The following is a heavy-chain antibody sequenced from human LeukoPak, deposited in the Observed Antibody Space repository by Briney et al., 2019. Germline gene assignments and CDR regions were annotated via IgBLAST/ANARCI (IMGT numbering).Heavy chain of an antibody. CDR2: ISGSGGST. J-gene: IGHJ3*02. CDR1: GFTFSSYA. Sequence: PGGSLRLSCAASGFTFSSYAMSWVRQAPGKGLEWVSAISGSGGSTYYADSVKGRFTISRDNSKNTLYLQMNSLRAEDTAVYYCAKDAPDYYGSGSYQSYDAFDIWGQGTMVTVSS. CDR3: AKDAPDYYGSGSYQSYDAFDI. D-gene: IGHD3-10*01. V-gene: IGHV3-23*01.